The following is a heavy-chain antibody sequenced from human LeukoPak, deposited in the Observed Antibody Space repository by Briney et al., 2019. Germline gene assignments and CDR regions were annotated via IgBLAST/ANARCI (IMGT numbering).Heavy chain of an antibody. CDR3: ASARDSGSYPSPFDY. D-gene: IGHD1-26*01. CDR1: GFTFTSYY. J-gene: IGHJ4*02. V-gene: IGHV1-46*01. CDR2: INPSGGST. Sequence: ASVKVSCKASGFTFTSYYIHWVRQAPGQGLEWMGKINPSGGSTSYAQKFQGRVTMTRDTSTSTVYMELSSLRSEDTAVYYCASARDSGSYPSPFDYWGQGTLVTVSS.